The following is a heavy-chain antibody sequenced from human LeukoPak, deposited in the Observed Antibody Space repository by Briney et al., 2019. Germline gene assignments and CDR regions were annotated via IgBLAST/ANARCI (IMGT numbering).Heavy chain of an antibody. Sequence: SQTLTLTCTVSGGSISSGDYYWSWIRQPPGKGLEWIGYIYYSGSTYYNPSLKSRVTISVDTSKNQFSLKLSSVTAADTAVYYCASLCAPAEYFQHWGQGTLVTVSS. CDR1: GGSISSGDYY. J-gene: IGHJ1*01. V-gene: IGHV4-30-4*01. D-gene: IGHD2-21*01. CDR2: IYYSGST. CDR3: ASLCAPAEYFQH.